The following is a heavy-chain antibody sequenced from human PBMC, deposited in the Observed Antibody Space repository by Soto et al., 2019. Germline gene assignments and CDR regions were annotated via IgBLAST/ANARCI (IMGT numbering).Heavy chain of an antibody. D-gene: IGHD2-15*01. CDR2: ISAYKGNT. CDR3: ARDRFVVVVAATNYMDV. CDR1: GYTFTRYG. V-gene: IGHV1-18*01. Sequence: ASVKVSCKASGYTFTRYGISWVRQAPGQGLEWMGWISAYKGNTNYAQKLQGRVTMNTDTSTSTAYMELRSLRSDDTAVYYCARDRFVVVVAATNYMDVWGKGTTVTVSS. J-gene: IGHJ6*03.